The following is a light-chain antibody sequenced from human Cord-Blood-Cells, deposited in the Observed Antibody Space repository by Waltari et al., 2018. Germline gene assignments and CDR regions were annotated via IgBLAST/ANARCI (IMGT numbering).Light chain of an antibody. J-gene: IGKJ2*01. CDR1: QSVSSN. CDR3: QRYNNWPQYT. V-gene: IGKV3-15*01. CDR2: GAS. Sequence: DIVMTQSTATLYVSPGERANLSCRASQSVSSNVAWYQQKPGQARRLLIYGASSRATGSPARFSGSGSGTEFTLTISSLHSEDFAVYYGQRYNNWPQYTVGQGTKLYSK.